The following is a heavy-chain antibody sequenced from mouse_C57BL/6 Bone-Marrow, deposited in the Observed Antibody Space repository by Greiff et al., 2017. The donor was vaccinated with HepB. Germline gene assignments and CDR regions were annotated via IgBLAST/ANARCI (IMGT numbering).Heavy chain of an antibody. D-gene: IGHD1-1*01. CDR1: GFTFSSYG. CDR3: ARPGDYYGSSYVWFAY. J-gene: IGHJ3*01. CDR2: ISSGGSYT. V-gene: IGHV5-6*01. Sequence: EVNLVESGGDLVKPGGSLKLSCAASGFTFSSYGMSWVRQTPDKRLEWVATISSGGSYTYYPDSVKGRFTISRDNAKNTLYLQMSSLKSEDTAMYYCARPGDYYGSSYVWFAYWGQGTLVTVSA.